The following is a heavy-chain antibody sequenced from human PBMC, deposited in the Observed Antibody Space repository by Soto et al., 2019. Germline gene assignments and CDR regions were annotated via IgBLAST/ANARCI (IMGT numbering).Heavy chain of an antibody. Sequence: GGSLSLSCAASGFTFSSYGMHWVRQAPGKGLEWVAVISYDGSNKYYADSVKGRFTISRDNSKNTLYLQMNSLRAEDTAVYYCAKPLHEEQWLVLPPSYYFDYWGQGTLVTVSS. CDR2: ISYDGSNK. D-gene: IGHD6-19*01. J-gene: IGHJ4*02. CDR3: AKPLHEEQWLVLPPSYYFDY. V-gene: IGHV3-30*18. CDR1: GFTFSSYG.